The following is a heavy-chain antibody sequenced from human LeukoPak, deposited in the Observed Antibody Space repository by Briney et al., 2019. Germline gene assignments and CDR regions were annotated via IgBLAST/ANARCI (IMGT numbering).Heavy chain of an antibody. V-gene: IGHV4-34*01. Sequence: KPSETLSLTCAVYGGSFSDYYWGWIRQPPGKGLEWIGEMHQSGTTNYNPSLKSRVTMSVDKSKNQFTLKLSSVTAADTAVYFCASADYYRLDFWGQGTLVTVSS. D-gene: IGHD3-10*01. CDR3: ASADYYRLDF. CDR1: GGSFSDYY. J-gene: IGHJ4*02. CDR2: MHQSGTT.